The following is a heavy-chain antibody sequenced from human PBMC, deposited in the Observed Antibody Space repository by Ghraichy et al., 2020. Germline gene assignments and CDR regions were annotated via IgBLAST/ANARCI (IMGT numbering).Heavy chain of an antibody. Sequence: SQTLSLTCTVSGGSISSNYHYWGWIRQPPGKGLEWVWSILYSGNVYYNPSLKSRVTISVDTSKNQFSLNLSSVTAADTAVYYCARHHWRGNDAFDIWGQGTLVTVSS. D-gene: IGHD3-16*01. CDR1: GGSISSNYHY. CDR3: ARHHWRGNDAFDI. V-gene: IGHV4-39*01. CDR2: ILYSGNV. J-gene: IGHJ3*02.